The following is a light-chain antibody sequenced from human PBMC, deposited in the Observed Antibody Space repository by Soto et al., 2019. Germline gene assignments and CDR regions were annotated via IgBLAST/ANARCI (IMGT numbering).Light chain of an antibody. CDR3: GSSTDTDTLVI. Sequence: QSALTQPASVSGSPGQSITISCTGTTSDVGRYKFVSWYQHHPGKAPKLLILEVTNRPSGVSSRFSGSKSGNTASLTISGLQTEDEATYYCGSSTDTDTLVIFGGGTKLTVL. V-gene: IGLV2-14*01. CDR1: TSDVGRYKF. CDR2: EVT. J-gene: IGLJ2*01.